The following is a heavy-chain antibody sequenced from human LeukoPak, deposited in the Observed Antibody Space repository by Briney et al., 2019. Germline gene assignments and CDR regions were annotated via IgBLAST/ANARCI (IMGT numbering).Heavy chain of an antibody. CDR2: IYYDGST. Sequence: PSETLSLTCTVSGGSISFYYWSWIRQPPGKGLEWIGHIYYDGSTNYKSSLKGRVTISADTSKNYFSLKLSSVTAADTAVYYCARDKRDHGYYGTFDNWGQGTLVTVSS. D-gene: IGHD3-22*01. CDR3: ARDKRDHGYYGTFDN. CDR1: GGSISFYY. J-gene: IGHJ4*02. V-gene: IGHV4-59*01.